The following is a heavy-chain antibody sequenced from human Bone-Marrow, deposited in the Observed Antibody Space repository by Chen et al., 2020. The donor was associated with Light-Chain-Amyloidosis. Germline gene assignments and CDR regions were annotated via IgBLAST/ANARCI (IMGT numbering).Heavy chain of an antibody. CDR1: GDSLSSSHW. J-gene: IGHJ4*02. CDR2: IYHSGST. V-gene: IGHV4-4*02. CDR3: ARAWGSSSGSLEY. Sequence: GPGLVKPSGTLSLTCAVSGDSLSSSHWWSWVRQPPGKGLEGIGEIYHSGSTNYNPTLKSRVTISVDKSKNQFSLNLSSVTAADTAVYYCARAWGSSSGSLEYWGQGTLVTVSS. D-gene: IGHD6-19*01.